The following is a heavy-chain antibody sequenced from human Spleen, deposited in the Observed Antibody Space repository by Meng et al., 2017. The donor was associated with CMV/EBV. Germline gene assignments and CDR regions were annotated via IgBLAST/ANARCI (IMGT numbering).Heavy chain of an antibody. D-gene: IGHD4-17*01. V-gene: IGHV1-69*05. CDR1: GGTFSSYA. Sequence: SVKVSCKASGGTFSSYAISWVRQAPGQGLEWMGGIIPIFGTANYAQKFQGRVTITTDESTSTAYMELSSLRSEDTAVYYCARGGLRDPNYFDYWGQGDLVTVSS. J-gene: IGHJ4*02. CDR3: ARGGLRDPNYFDY. CDR2: IIPIFGTA.